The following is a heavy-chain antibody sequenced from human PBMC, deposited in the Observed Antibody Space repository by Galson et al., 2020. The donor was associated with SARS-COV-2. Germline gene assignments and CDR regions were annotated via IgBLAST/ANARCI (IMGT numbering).Heavy chain of an antibody. J-gene: IGHJ5*02. D-gene: IGHD1-1*01. CDR2: FDPEDGET. CDR3: ASNSPLEPRSSWFDP. CDR1: GYTLTELY. V-gene: IGHV1-24*01. Sequence: ASVKVSCKVSGYTLTELYMHWVRQATGKGLEWMGGFDPEDGETIYAQKFQGRVTMTEDTSTDTAYMELSSLRSEDTAVYYCASNSPLEPRSSWFDPWGQGTLVTVSS.